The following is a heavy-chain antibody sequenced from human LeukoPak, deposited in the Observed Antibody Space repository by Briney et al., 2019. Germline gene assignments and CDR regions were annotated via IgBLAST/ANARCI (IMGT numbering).Heavy chain of an antibody. V-gene: IGHV1-69*13. CDR2: IIPNLGTP. CDR3: ARVHCSSTSCYASPFDP. D-gene: IGHD2-2*01. J-gene: IGHJ5*02. CDR1: GGTFSNYF. Sequence: SVKVSCKASGGTFSNYFINWVRQAPGQGLEWMGGIIPNLGTPNYAQRFQGRVTITADESTTTAYMELSSLRSEDTAVYYCARVHCSSTSCYASPFDPWGQGTPVTVSS.